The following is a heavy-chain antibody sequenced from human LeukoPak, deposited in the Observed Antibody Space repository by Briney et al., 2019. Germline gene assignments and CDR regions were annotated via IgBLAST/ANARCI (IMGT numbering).Heavy chain of an antibody. V-gene: IGHV4-59*01. J-gene: IGHJ4*02. CDR2: IYYSGST. Sequence: SGTLSLTCIVSGGSISSDYWNWIRQPPGKGLEWIGYIYYSGSTNYNPSLKSRVTISVDTSKIQLSLKLSSVTAADTAVYYCARAVSASTVYYFDYWGQGTLVTVSS. CDR3: ARAVSASTVYYFDY. CDR1: GGSISSDY. D-gene: IGHD4-17*01.